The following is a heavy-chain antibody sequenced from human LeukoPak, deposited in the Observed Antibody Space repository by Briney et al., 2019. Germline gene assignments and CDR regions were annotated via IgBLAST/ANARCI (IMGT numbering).Heavy chain of an antibody. D-gene: IGHD2-8*01. CDR1: GFTFSSYA. Sequence: GGSLRLSCAASGFTFSSYAMSWVRQAPGKGLEWVSAISGSGGSKYYADSVKGRFTISRDNSKNTLYLQMNSLRAEDTAVYYCAKDLRGVDAFDIWGQGTMVTVSS. V-gene: IGHV3-23*01. J-gene: IGHJ3*02. CDR2: ISGSGGSK. CDR3: AKDLRGVDAFDI.